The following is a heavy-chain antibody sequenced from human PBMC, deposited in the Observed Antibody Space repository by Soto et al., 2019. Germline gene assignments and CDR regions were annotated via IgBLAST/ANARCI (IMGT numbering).Heavy chain of an antibody. J-gene: IGHJ4*02. CDR2: ISSDGSST. CDR3: SRGGPGVPMDYSDY. V-gene: IGHV3-74*01. CDR1: GFIFSEYW. Sequence: ELQLVESGGDIVQPGGSLRLSCATSGFIFSEYWMHWVRQAPGKGLVWVSRISSDGSSTHYADSVKRRFTISRDNSKNTLYLQLTCLTAEEACVFYCSRGGPGVPMDYSDYWCEGTLVSVSS. D-gene: IGHD2-2*03.